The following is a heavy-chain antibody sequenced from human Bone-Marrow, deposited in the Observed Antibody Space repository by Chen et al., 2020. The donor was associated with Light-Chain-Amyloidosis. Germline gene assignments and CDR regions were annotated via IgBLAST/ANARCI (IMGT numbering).Heavy chain of an antibody. CDR2: IYPDDYDA. Sequence: EVQLEQSGPEVKKPGESLKISCKGSGYTFPNYWIGWVRQMPGKGLEGMGVIYPDDYDARYSPSFEGKVTISADKSITTAYLQWRSLKASDTAMYYCARRRDGYNFDSWGQGTLVTVSS. J-gene: IGHJ4*02. V-gene: IGHV5-51*01. CDR1: GYTFPNYW. D-gene: IGHD5-12*01. CDR3: ARRRDGYNFDS.